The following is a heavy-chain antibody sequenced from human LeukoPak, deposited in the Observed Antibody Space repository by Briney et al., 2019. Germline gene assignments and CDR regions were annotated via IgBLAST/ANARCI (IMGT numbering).Heavy chain of an antibody. D-gene: IGHD4-17*01. V-gene: IGHV4-61*02. CDR3: ARDYGDYYYYYMDV. CDR1: GGSISSGSYY. Sequence: SQTLSLTCTVSGGSISSGSYYWSWIRQPAGKGLEWIGRIYTSGSTNYNPSLKSRVTISVDTSKNQFSLRLSSVTAADTAVYYCARDYGDYYYYYMDVWGKGTTVTVSS. J-gene: IGHJ6*03. CDR2: IYTSGST.